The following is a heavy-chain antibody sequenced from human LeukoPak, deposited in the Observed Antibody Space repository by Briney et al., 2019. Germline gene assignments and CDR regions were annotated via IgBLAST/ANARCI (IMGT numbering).Heavy chain of an antibody. CDR2: MNPNSGNT. J-gene: IGHJ4*02. CDR3: ARGVRGGVVLMGAPRTYYFDY. Sequence: ASVKVSCKASGYTFTSYDFNWVRQATGQGLEGMGWMNPNSGNTGYAQKFQGRVTMTRNTSISTAYMELSSLRSEDTAVYYCARGVRGGVVLMGAPRTYYFDYWGQGTLVTVSS. CDR1: GYTFTSYD. V-gene: IGHV1-8*01. D-gene: IGHD2-8*01.